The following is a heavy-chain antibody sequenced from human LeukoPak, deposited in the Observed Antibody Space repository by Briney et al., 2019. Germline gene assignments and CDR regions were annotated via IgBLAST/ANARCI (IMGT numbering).Heavy chain of an antibody. Sequence: SQTLSLTCAISGDTVSSNSAAWNWIRQSPSRGLEWLGRTYYRSKWYNDYAASVKSQISINPDTSKNHFSLQLNFVTPEDTAVYYCARKYSSTWYDALDIWGQGTMVTVSS. CDR1: GDTVSSNSAA. CDR2: TYYRSKWYN. J-gene: IGHJ3*02. V-gene: IGHV6-1*01. D-gene: IGHD6-13*01. CDR3: ARKYSSTWYDALDI.